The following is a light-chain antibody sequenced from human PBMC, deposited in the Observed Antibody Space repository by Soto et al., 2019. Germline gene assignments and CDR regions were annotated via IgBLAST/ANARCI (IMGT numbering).Light chain of an antibody. CDR1: ESISHY. Sequence: DLQMTQSPPSLSASVGDRVTITCRTSESISHYLNWYQKKPGTAPKLLIYGASNLHSGAPSRFSGSGYGTEFTLTISNLQPEDFATYYCQQSYSTSYSFGQGTKLEIK. CDR2: GAS. CDR3: QQSYSTSYS. V-gene: IGKV1-39*01. J-gene: IGKJ2*03.